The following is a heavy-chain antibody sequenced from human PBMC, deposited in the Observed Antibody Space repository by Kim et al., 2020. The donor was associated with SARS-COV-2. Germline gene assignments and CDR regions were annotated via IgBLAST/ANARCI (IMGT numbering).Heavy chain of an antibody. J-gene: IGHJ5*02. Sequence: NPSRKSRVPISVDTSKNQFSLKLSSVTAADTAVYYCARGGGFGPFWGWFDPWGQGTLVTVSS. D-gene: IGHD3-10*01. CDR3: ARGGGFGPFWGWFDP. V-gene: IGHV4-59*09.